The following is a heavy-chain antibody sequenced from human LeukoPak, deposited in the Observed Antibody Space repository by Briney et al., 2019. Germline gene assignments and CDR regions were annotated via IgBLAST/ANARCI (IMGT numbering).Heavy chain of an antibody. CDR1: GFTFSSYS. J-gene: IGHJ6*02. D-gene: IGHD2-2*01. CDR2: ISSSSSYI. V-gene: IGHV3-21*04. CDR3: ARGPFHIVVVPAHGMDV. Sequence: PGGSLRVSCAASGFTFSSYSMNWVRQAPGKGLEWVSAISSSSSYIYYADSVKGRFTISRDNAKNSLYLQMNSLRAEDTAVYYCARGPFHIVVVPAHGMDVWGQGTTVTVSS.